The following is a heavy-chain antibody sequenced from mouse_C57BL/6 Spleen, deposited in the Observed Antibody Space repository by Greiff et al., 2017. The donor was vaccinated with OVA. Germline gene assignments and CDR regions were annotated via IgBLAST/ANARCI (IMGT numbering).Heavy chain of an antibody. D-gene: IGHD1-1*01. CDR2: IWSGGST. Sequence: VQLQQSGPGLVQPSQSLSITCTVSGFSFTSYGVHWVRQSPGKGLEWLGVIWSGGSTDYNAAFISRLSISKDNSKSQVFFKMNSLQADDTAIYYCASPPYYGSSYGFAYWGQGTLVTVSA. J-gene: IGHJ3*01. CDR1: GFSFTSYG. V-gene: IGHV2-2*01. CDR3: ASPPYYGSSYGFAY.